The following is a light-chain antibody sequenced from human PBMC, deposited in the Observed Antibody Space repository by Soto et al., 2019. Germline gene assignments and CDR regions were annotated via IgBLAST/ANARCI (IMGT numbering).Light chain of an antibody. CDR1: TSNIGSNT. CDR3: AGWDDSLTGWV. J-gene: IGLJ3*02. CDR2: NNN. Sequence: QSVLTQPPSASGTPGQRVTISCSGSTSNIGSNTVNWYQQVSGTAPKLLIYNNNQRPSGVPDRFSGSKSGTSASLAISGLQSEDEADYFCAGWDDSLTGWVFGGGTKVTVL. V-gene: IGLV1-44*01.